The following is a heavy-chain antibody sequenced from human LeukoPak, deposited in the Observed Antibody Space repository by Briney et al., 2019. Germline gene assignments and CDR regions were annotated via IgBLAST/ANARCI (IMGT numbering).Heavy chain of an antibody. D-gene: IGHD3-10*01. V-gene: IGHV3-48*03. Sequence: GGSLRLSCAASGVTFSSEEMSWVRQAPGKGLEWVSYISSSGSTIYYADSVKGRFTISRDNAKNSLYLQMNSLRAEDTAVYYCARDQRITMVRGVIINDRWFDPWGQGTLVTVSS. CDR1: GVTFSSEE. CDR2: ISSSGSTI. CDR3: ARDQRITMVRGVIINDRWFDP. J-gene: IGHJ5*02.